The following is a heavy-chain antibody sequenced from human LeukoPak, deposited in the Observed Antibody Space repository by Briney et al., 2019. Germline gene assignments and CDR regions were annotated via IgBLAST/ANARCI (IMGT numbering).Heavy chain of an antibody. D-gene: IGHD1-26*01. V-gene: IGHV4-39*01. CDR2: LYYSGST. J-gene: IGHJ5*02. CDR1: GGSISSSAYY. Sequence: SETLSLTCTVSGGSISSSAYYWGWIRQPPGKGLEWIGSLYYSGSTYYNPSLKSRVTISVDTSKKQFSLKLTSVTAADTAVYYCARQGGSPDWFDPWGQGTLVTVSS. CDR3: ARQGGSPDWFDP.